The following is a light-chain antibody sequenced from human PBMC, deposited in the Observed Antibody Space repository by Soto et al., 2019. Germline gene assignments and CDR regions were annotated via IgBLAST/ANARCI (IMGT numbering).Light chain of an antibody. Sequence: EIVMTQSPATLSVSPRERATLSRRASQSVSSNLARYQQKPDQAPRLLIYGASTRATGIPARFSGSGSGTEFTLTISSLQSEDFAVYYCQQYNNWPPWTFGQGTKVEIK. CDR2: GAS. V-gene: IGKV3-15*01. CDR3: QQYNNWPPWT. CDR1: QSVSSN. J-gene: IGKJ1*01.